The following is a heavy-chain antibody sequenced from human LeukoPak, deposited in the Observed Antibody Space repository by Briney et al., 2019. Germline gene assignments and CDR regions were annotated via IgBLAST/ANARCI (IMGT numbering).Heavy chain of an antibody. D-gene: IGHD6-13*01. CDR3: TRGPQYYSSSWSNNFDY. CDR1: GFTFGDSA. CDR2: IRSKAYGGTT. J-gene: IGHJ4*02. Sequence: GSLRLSCTASGFTFGDSAMSWFRQTPGKGLEWVGFIRSKAYGGTTEYAASVKGRFTISRDDSKSIAYLQMNSLKTDDTAVYYCTRGPQYYSSSWSNNFDYWGQGTLVTVSS. V-gene: IGHV3-49*03.